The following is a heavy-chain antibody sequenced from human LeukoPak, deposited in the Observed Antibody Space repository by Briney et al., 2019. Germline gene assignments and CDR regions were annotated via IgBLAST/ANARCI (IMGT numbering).Heavy chain of an antibody. J-gene: IGHJ4*02. Sequence: GGSLRLSCTGSGFSFIDAWMSWVRQAPGKGLEWGGRITSKTDGGITDSAAPVKGRFTVSRDDSKNTLFLQMSSLRTEDTAVYYCATDETNSLFFWGQGTLVTVSS. D-gene: IGHD4-23*01. V-gene: IGHV3-15*01. CDR3: ATDETNSLFF. CDR2: ITSKTDGGIT. CDR1: GFSFIDAW.